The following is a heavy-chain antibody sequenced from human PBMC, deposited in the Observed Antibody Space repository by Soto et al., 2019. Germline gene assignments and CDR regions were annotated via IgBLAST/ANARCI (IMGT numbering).Heavy chain of an antibody. D-gene: IGHD5-12*01. Sequence: HPGGSLRLSCAASGFTFSSYGMHWVRQAPGKGLEWVAVIWYDGSNKYYADSVKGRFTISRDNSKNTLYLQMNSLRAEDTAVYYCARVGSSGYDSVGMDVWGQGTTVTVSS. CDR2: IWYDGSNK. J-gene: IGHJ6*02. CDR1: GFTFSSYG. V-gene: IGHV3-33*01. CDR3: ARVGSSGYDSVGMDV.